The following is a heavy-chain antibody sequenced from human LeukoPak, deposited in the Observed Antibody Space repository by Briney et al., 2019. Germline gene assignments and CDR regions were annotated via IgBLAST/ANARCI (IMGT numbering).Heavy chain of an antibody. V-gene: IGHV3-74*01. CDR2: IKSDGGT. J-gene: IGHJ1*01. Sequence: QTGGSLRLSCAASGFTFSTYWMHWVRQAPGKGLVWVSRIKSDGGTNYADSVKGRFTISRDNAKKTVSLQMNSLRPEDTGVYYCARAPSEIGGYYSESFRHWGQGTLVTVSS. D-gene: IGHD3-22*01. CDR3: ARAPSEIGGYYSESFRH. CDR1: GFTFSTYW.